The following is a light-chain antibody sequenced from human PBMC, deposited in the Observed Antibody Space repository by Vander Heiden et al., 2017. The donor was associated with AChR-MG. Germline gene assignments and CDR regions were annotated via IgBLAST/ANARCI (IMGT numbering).Light chain of an antibody. Sequence: QSALTQPPSVSGSPGQSVTISCTGTSSDGGSYNRVSWYQQPPGTAPKLMIYEVSNRPSGVPDRFSGSKSGNTASLTISGLQAEDEADYYCSLYTSSSTYVFGTGTKVTVL. CDR3: SLYTSSSTYV. V-gene: IGLV2-18*01. CDR2: EVS. CDR1: SSDGGSYNR. J-gene: IGLJ1*01.